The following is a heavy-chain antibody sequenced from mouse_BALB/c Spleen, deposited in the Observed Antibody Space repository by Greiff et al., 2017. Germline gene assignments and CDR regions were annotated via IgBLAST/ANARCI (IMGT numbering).Heavy chain of an antibody. D-gene: IGHD1-1*01. Sequence: VQLVESGPSLVQPSQSLSITCTVSGFSLTSYGVHWVRQSPGKGLEWLGVIWRGGSTDYNAAFMSRLSITKDNSKSQVFFKMNSLQADDTAIYYCAKGNYGSSYGYFDVWGAGTTVTVSS. CDR3: AKGNYGSSYGYFDV. V-gene: IGHV2-5-1*01. CDR1: GFSLTSYG. CDR2: IWRGGST. J-gene: IGHJ1*01.